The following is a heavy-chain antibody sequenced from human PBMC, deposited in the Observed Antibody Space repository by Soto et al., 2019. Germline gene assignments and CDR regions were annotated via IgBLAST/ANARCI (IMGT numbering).Heavy chain of an antibody. CDR3: ARVTYYYDSSGPGTTYYFDY. Sequence: SETLSLTCTVSGGSVSSGSYYWSWIRQPPGKGLEWIGYIYYSGSTNYNPSLKSRVTISVDTSKNQFSLKLSSVTAADTAVYYCARVTYYYDSSGPGTTYYFDYWGQGTLVTVSS. CDR1: GGSVSSGSYY. V-gene: IGHV4-61*01. CDR2: IYYSGST. D-gene: IGHD3-22*01. J-gene: IGHJ4*02.